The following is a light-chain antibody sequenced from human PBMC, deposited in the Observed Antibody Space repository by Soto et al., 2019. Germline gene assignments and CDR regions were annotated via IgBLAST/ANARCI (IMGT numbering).Light chain of an antibody. J-gene: IGKJ4*01. CDR2: KAS. V-gene: IGKV1-5*03. CDR1: QNIGAW. CDR3: QQYNSYSPLT. Sequence: DIQMTQSPSTLSAFVGDRVTITCRASQNIGAWLAWYQQKPGKAPKLLIYKASNLESGVPSRFSGSGSGTEFTLTISSLQPDDFATYYCQQYNSYSPLTFGGGTKVDNK.